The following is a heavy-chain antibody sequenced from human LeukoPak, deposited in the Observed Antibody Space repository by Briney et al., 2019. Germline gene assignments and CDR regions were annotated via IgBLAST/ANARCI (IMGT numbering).Heavy chain of an antibody. D-gene: IGHD5-18*01. Sequence: SSVKVSCKASGGTFSSYAISWVRQAPGQGLEWMGGIIPIFGTANYAQKFQGRVTITADESTSTAYMALSSLRSEDTAVYYCARDAEDTAMASWPWGQGTLATVSS. CDR2: IIPIFGTA. J-gene: IGHJ5*02. V-gene: IGHV1-69*01. CDR3: ARDAEDTAMASWP. CDR1: GGTFSSYA.